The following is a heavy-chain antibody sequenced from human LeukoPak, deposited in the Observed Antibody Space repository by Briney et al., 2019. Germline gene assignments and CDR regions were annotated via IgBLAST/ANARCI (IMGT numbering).Heavy chain of an antibody. CDR2: ISYDGSNK. J-gene: IGHJ3*02. V-gene: IGHV3-30-3*01. D-gene: IGHD6-6*01. Sequence: GGSLRLSCAASGFTFSDYYMSWIRQAPGKGLEWVAVISYDGSNKYYADSVKGRFTISRDNSKDTLYLQMNSLRAEDTAVYYCARGIAARPRSAFDIWGQGTMVTVSS. CDR3: ARGIAARPRSAFDI. CDR1: GFTFSDYY.